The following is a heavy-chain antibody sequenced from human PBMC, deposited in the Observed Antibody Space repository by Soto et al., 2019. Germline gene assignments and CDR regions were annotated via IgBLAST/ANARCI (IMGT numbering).Heavy chain of an antibody. CDR3: ATSIAAAPDAFDI. V-gene: IGHV1-69*02. CDR1: GGTFSSYT. Sequence: SVKVSCKASGGTFSSYTISWVRQAPGQGLEWMGRIIPILGIANYAQKFQGRVTITADKSTSTAHMELSSLRSEDTAVYYCATSIAAAPDAFDIWGQGTMVTVSS. J-gene: IGHJ3*02. D-gene: IGHD6-13*01. CDR2: IIPILGIA.